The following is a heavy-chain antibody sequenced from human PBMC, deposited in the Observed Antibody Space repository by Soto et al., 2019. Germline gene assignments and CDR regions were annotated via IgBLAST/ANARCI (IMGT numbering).Heavy chain of an antibody. CDR2: IYYSGST. Sequence: SETLSLTCTVSGGSISSSSYYGGWIRQPPGKGLEWIGSIYYSGSTYYNPSLKSRVTISVDTSKNQFSLKLSSVTAADTAVYYCARRAGDGDSHFDYWGQGTLVTVSS. CDR3: ARRAGDGDSHFDY. J-gene: IGHJ4*02. CDR1: GGSISSSSYY. V-gene: IGHV4-39*01. D-gene: IGHD4-17*01.